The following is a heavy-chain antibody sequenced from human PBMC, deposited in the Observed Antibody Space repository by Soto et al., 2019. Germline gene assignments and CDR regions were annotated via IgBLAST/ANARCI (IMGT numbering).Heavy chain of an antibody. D-gene: IGHD2-2*02. V-gene: IGHV1-69*13. J-gene: IGHJ6*02. Sequence: SVKVSCKASGGTFSSYAISWVRQAPGQGLEWMGGIIPIFGTANYAQKFQGRVTITADESTSTAYMELSSLRSEDTAVYYCAGYCSSNSCYTFYYGMDVWGQGTTVTVSS. CDR1: GGTFSSYA. CDR2: IIPIFGTA. CDR3: AGYCSSNSCYTFYYGMDV.